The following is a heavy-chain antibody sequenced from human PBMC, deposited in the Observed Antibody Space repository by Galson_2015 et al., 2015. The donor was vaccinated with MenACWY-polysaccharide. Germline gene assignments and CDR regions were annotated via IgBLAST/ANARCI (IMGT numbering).Heavy chain of an antibody. J-gene: IGHJ4*02. CDR3: ARECSH. CDR2: IYTSGST. CDR1: SGSISSAGNY. V-gene: IGHV4-61*02. D-gene: IGHD3-10*02. Sequence: TCTVSSGSISSAGNYWTWIRQPAGKGLEWIGLIYTSGSTKYNPSLKSRVTISVDTSKNQFSLKLTSVTASDTAVYYCARECSHWGQGTLVTVSS.